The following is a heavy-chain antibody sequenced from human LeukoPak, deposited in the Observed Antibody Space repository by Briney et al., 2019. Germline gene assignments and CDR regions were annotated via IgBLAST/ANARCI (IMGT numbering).Heavy chain of an antibody. J-gene: IGHJ3*02. CDR2: IWYDGSNK. V-gene: IGHV3-33*01. Sequence: GGSLRLSCAASGFTFSSYGMHWVRQAPGKGLEWGAVIWYDGSNKYYADSVKGRFTISRDNSKNTLYLQMNSLRAEDTAVYYCARVGLLVAFDIWGQGTMVTVSS. CDR1: GFTFSSYG. CDR3: ARVGLLVAFDI. D-gene: IGHD2-8*02.